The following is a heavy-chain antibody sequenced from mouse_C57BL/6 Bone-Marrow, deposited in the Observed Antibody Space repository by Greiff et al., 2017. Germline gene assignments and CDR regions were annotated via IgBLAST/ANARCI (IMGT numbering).Heavy chain of an antibody. D-gene: IGHD1-1*01. CDR2: IDTYNDNT. CDR3: ALSTTPD. J-gene: IGHJ3*01. CDR1: GYTFTDYA. Sequence: QVQLQQSGPEVVRPGVSVKISCKGSGYTFTDYAMHWVKQSHAKSLDWIGVIDTYNDNTNYNQKFKGEATMTVDRSSSTAYMELASLTSEDSAISCCALSTTPDWGQGTLVTLSA. V-gene: IGHV1-67*01.